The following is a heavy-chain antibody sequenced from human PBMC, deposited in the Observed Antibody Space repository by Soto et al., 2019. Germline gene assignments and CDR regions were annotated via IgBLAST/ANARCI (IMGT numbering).Heavy chain of an antibody. CDR3: ARDGGYLSDY. CDR1: GYTFTSYG. D-gene: IGHD2-15*01. CDR2: ISAYNGNT. J-gene: IGHJ4*02. Sequence: QVQLVQSGAEVKKPGASVKVSCKASGYTFTSYGISWARQAPGQGLEWMGWISAYNGNTNYAQKLQGRVTMTTDTAAGGAERGVRSVRSDGRAGYYCARDGGYLSDYWGQGALVTVSS. V-gene: IGHV1-18*01.